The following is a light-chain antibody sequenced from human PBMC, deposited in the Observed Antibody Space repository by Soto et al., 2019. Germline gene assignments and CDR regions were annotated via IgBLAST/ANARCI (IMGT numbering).Light chain of an antibody. J-gene: IGKJ2*01. CDR3: QHYGSSPYT. CDR1: QSVSSSY. CDR2: GTS. V-gene: IGKV3-20*01. Sequence: EIVLTQSPGTLSLSPGERVTLSCRASQSVSSSYLAWYQQKPGQAPRLLIYGTSSRATGIPDRFSGSGSGTDFTLTISILEPEDVAVYYCQHYGSSPYTFGQGTKLEIK.